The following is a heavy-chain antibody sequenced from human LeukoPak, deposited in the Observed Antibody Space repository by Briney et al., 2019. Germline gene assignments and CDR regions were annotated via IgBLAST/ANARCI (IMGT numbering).Heavy chain of an antibody. CDR1: GGTFSSYA. J-gene: IGHJ4*02. CDR2: IIPIFGTA. CDR3: ARGPGQWPTPFDY. V-gene: IGHV1-69*01. D-gene: IGHD6-19*01. Sequence: SVKVSCKASGGTFSSYAISWVRQAPGQGLEWMGGIIPIFGTANYAQKFQGRVKITADESTSTAYMELSSLRSEDTAVYYCARGPGQWPTPFDYWGQGTLVTVSS.